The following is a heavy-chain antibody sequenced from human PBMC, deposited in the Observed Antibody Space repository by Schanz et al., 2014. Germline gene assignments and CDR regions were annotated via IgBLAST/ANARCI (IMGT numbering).Heavy chain of an antibody. CDR2: IWIDGNNK. CDR1: GFTFSSYG. V-gene: IGHV3-33*01. D-gene: IGHD1-1*01. J-gene: IGHJ4*02. CDR3: VRLPGTDGTTSDFDY. Sequence: QVQLVESGGGVVQPGRSLRLSCAASGFTFSSYGMHWVRQAPGKGLEWVAVIWIDGNNKFYADSVKGRFIISRDNSKNTLSLQMNSLRAEDTAVYFCVRLPGTDGTTSDFDYWGQGTLVTVSS.